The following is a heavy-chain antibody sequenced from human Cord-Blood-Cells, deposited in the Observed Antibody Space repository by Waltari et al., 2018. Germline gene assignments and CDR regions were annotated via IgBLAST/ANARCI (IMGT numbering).Heavy chain of an antibody. J-gene: IGHJ4*02. V-gene: IGHV3-15*01. CDR2: IKSKTDGGTT. Sequence: EVQLVESGGGWVKPGGSLRLSCAASGFTFSHAWMSWVRQAPGKGLEWVGRIKSKTDGGTTDYAAPVKGRITISRDDSKNTLYLQMNSLKTEDTAVYYCTTLSPWYSGSYYDYWGQGTLVTVSS. D-gene: IGHD1-26*01. CDR1: GFTFSHAW. CDR3: TTLSPWYSGSYYDY.